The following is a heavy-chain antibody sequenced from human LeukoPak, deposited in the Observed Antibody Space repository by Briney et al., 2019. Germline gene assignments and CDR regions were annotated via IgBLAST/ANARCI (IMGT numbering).Heavy chain of an antibody. J-gene: IGHJ4*02. CDR2: INTDGSDT. CDR1: GFTFSVYW. D-gene: IGHD2-8*02. V-gene: IGHV3-74*01. CDR3: ARDLTGTLFDS. Sequence: PGGSLRLSCAASGFTFSVYWMHWVRRVPGKGLVWVPRINTDGSDTSYGDSVKGRFTVSRDNAKSTVYLQMNSLKTEDTAVYFCARDLTGTLFDSWGQGTLVTVSS.